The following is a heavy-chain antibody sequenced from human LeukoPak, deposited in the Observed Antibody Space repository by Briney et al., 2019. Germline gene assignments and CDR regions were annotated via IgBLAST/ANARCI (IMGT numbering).Heavy chain of an antibody. D-gene: IGHD3-16*01. V-gene: IGHV4-38-2*02. CDR1: GFSVSGGYY. J-gene: IGHJ4*02. Sequence: SETLSLTCSGSGFSVSGGYYWGWIRQPPGEGLEWIGSIHHGASSYYNPSLRSRVTVSLDTPKNQFSLRMTYWARGGGLVGPSGYWGQGILVTVSA. CDR2: IHHGASS. CDR3: GY.